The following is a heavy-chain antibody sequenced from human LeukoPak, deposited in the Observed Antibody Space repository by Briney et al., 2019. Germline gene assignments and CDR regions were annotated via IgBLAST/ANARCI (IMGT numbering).Heavy chain of an antibody. J-gene: IGHJ4*02. D-gene: IGHD6-19*01. CDR2: INPNSGGT. V-gene: IGHV1-2*02. CDR3: AREGSSGWKYKFDY. CDR1: GYTFSDYF. Sequence: ASVKVSCKASGYTFSDYFLHWVRQAPGQGPEWMGRINPNSGGTNYAQKFQGRVTMTRDTTISTTYMELHRLRSDDTAVYYCAREGSSGWKYKFDYWGQGTLVTVSS.